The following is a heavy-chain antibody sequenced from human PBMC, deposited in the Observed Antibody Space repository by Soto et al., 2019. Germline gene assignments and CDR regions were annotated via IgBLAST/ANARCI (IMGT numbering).Heavy chain of an antibody. CDR3: ATLHRYNWNYYYYYGMDV. D-gene: IGHD1-20*01. J-gene: IGHJ6*02. V-gene: IGHV1-2*02. CDR2: INPNSGGT. Sequence: ASVKVSCKASGYTFTGYYMHWVRQAPGQGLEWMGWINPNSGGTNYAQKFQGRVTMTRDTSISTAYMELSRLRSDDTAVYYCATLHRYNWNYYYYYGMDVWGQGTTVTVS. CDR1: GYTFTGYY.